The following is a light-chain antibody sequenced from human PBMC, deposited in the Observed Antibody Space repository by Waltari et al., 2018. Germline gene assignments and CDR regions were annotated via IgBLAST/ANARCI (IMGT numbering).Light chain of an antibody. CDR1: SSNIGAPYD. J-gene: IGLJ2*01. CDR2: GNS. Sequence: QSVLTQPPSVSGAPGQRVTISCTGSSSNIGAPYDEHWYRQLPGTAPKLLIFGNSNRPSGVPDRFSGSKSGTSASLAITGLQAEDEADYYCQSYDSSLSGSDVVFGGGTKLTVL. V-gene: IGLV1-40*01. CDR3: QSYDSSLSGSDVV.